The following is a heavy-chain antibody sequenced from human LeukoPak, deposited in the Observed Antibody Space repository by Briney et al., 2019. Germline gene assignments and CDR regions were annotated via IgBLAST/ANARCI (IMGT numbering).Heavy chain of an antibody. V-gene: IGHV1-69*04. CDR1: GGTFSSYT. CDR2: VIPILGIA. J-gene: IGHJ5*02. CDR3: ARDLNDFWSGNNWFDP. Sequence: SVKVSCKASGGTFSSYTISWVRQAPGQGREWMGRVIPILGIANYAQKFQVRVTISADKSASAAYMELSSLRSEATAVYYCARDLNDFWSGNNWFDPWGQGTLVTVSS. D-gene: IGHD3-3*01.